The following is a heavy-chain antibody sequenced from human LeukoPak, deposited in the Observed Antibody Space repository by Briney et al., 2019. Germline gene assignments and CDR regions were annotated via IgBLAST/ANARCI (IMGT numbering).Heavy chain of an antibody. J-gene: IGHJ4*02. CDR1: GDSISSYY. V-gene: IGHV4-59*01. Sequence: SETLSLTCTVSGDSISSYYWSWIRQPPGKGLEWIGYIFYTGSTNYNPSLKSRVTISVATSKKQFFLKLSSVTAADTAVYYCARGYSSSWNYFDYWGQGTLVTVSS. CDR2: IFYTGST. CDR3: ARGYSSSWNYFDY. D-gene: IGHD6-13*01.